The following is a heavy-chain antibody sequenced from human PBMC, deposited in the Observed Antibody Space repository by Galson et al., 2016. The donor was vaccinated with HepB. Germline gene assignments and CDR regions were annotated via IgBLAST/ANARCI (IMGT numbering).Heavy chain of an antibody. Sequence: SLRLSCAASGFTFSIYDMSWVRQAPGKGLEWVSTISCSGSGGTTYYADSVQGRFTISRDNSKHTLYLQMSSLRAEDTAVYYCAKVRFCSSTWGHPYYFDYWGQGTLVTVSS. CDR1: GFTFSIYD. V-gene: IGHV3-23*01. D-gene: IGHD2-2*01. CDR2: ISCSGSGGTT. J-gene: IGHJ4*02. CDR3: AKVRFCSSTWGHPYYFDY.